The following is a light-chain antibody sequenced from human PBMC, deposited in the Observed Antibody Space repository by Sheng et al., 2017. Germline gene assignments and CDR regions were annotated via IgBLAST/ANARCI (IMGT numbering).Light chain of an antibody. CDR2: WAS. V-gene: IGKV4-1*01. J-gene: IGKJ1*01. CDR1: QSVFYSSNSQNY. CDR3: QQYFSTPQT. Sequence: DIVMTQSPDSLSVSLGERATINCKSSQSVFYSSNSQNYLAWYQHKPGQPPRLLFYWASTRESGIPDRFSGSGSGTDFTLTITSLQAEDVAVYYCQQYFSTPQTFGQGTKVEIK.